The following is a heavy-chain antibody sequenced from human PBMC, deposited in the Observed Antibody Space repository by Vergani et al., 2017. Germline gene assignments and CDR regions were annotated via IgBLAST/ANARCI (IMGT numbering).Heavy chain of an antibody. CDR3: ARSSITIFGVVTRWDYYMDV. CDR1: GFTFSSYA. D-gene: IGHD3-3*01. J-gene: IGHJ6*03. CDR2: ISGSGGST. Sequence: EVQLLESGGGLVQPGGSLRLSCAASGFTFSSYAMSWVRQAPGKGLEWVSAISGSGGSTYYADSVKGRFTISRDNSKNTLYLQMNSLRAEDTAVYYCARSSITIFGVVTRWDYYMDVWGKGTTVTVSS. V-gene: IGHV3-23*01.